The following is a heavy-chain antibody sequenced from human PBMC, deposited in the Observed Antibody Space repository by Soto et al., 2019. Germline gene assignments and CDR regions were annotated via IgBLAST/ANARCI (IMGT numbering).Heavy chain of an antibody. CDR3: ARVWSYCSGGSCYSYYGMDV. CDR2: ISAYNGNT. V-gene: IGHV1-18*01. CDR1: GYTFTSYG. D-gene: IGHD2-15*01. Sequence: ASVKVSCKASGYTFTSYGISWVRQAPGQGLEWMGWISAYNGNTNYAQKLQGRVTMTTDTSTSTAYMELRSLRSGDTAVYYCARVWSYCSGGSCYSYYGMDVWGQGTTVTVSS. J-gene: IGHJ6*02.